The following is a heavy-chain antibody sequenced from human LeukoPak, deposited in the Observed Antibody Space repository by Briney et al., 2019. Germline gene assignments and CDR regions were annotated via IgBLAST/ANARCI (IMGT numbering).Heavy chain of an antibody. J-gene: IGHJ4*02. Sequence: PGGSLRLSCAASGFTFSSYAMPWVRQAPGKGLEWVAVISYDGSNKYYADSVKGRFTISRDNSKNTLYLQMNSLRAEDTAVYCCARDRAAVAELDYWGQGTLVTVSS. V-gene: IGHV3-30-3*01. CDR3: ARDRAAVAELDY. D-gene: IGHD6-19*01. CDR1: GFTFSSYA. CDR2: ISYDGSNK.